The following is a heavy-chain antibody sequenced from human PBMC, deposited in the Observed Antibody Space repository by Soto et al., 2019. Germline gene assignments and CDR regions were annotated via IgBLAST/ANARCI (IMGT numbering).Heavy chain of an antibody. J-gene: IGHJ4*02. Sequence: SFTSYLIGGVRQMPGKGLEWIGSIYYSGSTYYNPSLKSRVTISVDTSKNQFSLKLSSVTAADTAVYYCARHGYTVTTLGYWGQGTLVTVSS. CDR1: SFTSYL. V-gene: IGHV4-39*01. CDR2: IYYSGST. CDR3: ARHGYTVTTLGY. D-gene: IGHD4-17*01.